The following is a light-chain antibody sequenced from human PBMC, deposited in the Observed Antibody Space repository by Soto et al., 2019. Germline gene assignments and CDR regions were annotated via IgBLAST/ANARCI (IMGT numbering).Light chain of an antibody. J-gene: IGKJ2*01. CDR3: HQYVIPPYT. Sequence: EIVMTQSPATLSVSPGERPTLSCRASQSVSTNLAWYQQKPGQAPRLLIYAASIRATGIPARFSGGGSGTEFTLTISSLQSEDFAVYYCHQYVIPPYTFGQGTKLEIK. CDR1: QSVSTN. CDR2: AAS. V-gene: IGKV3-15*01.